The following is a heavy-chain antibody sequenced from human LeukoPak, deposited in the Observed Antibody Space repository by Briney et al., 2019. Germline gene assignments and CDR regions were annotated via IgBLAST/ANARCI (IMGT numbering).Heavy chain of an antibody. V-gene: IGHV4-59*01. CDR3: ARAVCSSTSCYFGFDY. CDR2: VSYSGNT. D-gene: IGHD2-2*01. J-gene: IGHJ4*02. CDR1: GGSINSYY. Sequence: PSETLSLTCTVSGGSINSYYWNWIRQPPGKGLEWIGYVSYSGNTNYNPSLKGRVTISKETSKNQFSLKLDSVTAADTAVYYCARAVCSSTSCYFGFDYWGQGALVTVSS.